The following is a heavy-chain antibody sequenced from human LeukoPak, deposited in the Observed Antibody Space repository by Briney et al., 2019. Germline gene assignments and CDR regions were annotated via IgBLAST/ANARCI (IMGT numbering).Heavy chain of an antibody. CDR1: GDSISGYY. V-gene: IGHV4-59*01. CDR3: ARDRSAFDI. J-gene: IGHJ3*02. CDR2: IYYSGST. Sequence: SETLSLTCTVSGDSISGYYWSWIRQPPGKGLEWIGYIYYSGSTNYNPSLKSRVTISVDTSKNQFSLKLSSVTAADTAVYYCARDRSAFDIWGQGTMVTVSS.